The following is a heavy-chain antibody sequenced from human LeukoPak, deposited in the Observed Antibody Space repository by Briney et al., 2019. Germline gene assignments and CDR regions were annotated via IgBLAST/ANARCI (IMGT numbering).Heavy chain of an antibody. CDR1: GGTFSSYA. Sequence: VASVKVSCKASGGTFSSYAISWVRQAPGQGLEWMGRIIPIFGTANYAQKFQGRVTITTDESTSTAYMELSSLRSEDTAVYYCARGVLRYFDWLSDYYYYMDVWGKGTTVTVSS. J-gene: IGHJ6*03. CDR3: ARGVLRYFDWLSDYYYYMDV. V-gene: IGHV1-69*05. D-gene: IGHD3-9*01. CDR2: IIPIFGTA.